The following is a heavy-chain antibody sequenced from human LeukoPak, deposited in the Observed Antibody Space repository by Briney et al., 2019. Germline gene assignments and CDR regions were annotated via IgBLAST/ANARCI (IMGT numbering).Heavy chain of an antibody. Sequence: SVEVSCKASGGTFSSYTISWVRQAPGQGLEWMGRIIPILGIANYAQKFQGRVTITADKSTSTAYMELSSLRSEDTAVYYCARDHTTGDSWFDPWGQGTLVTVSS. J-gene: IGHJ5*02. V-gene: IGHV1-69*02. CDR1: GGTFSSYT. CDR3: ARDHTTGDSWFDP. CDR2: IIPILGIA. D-gene: IGHD7-27*01.